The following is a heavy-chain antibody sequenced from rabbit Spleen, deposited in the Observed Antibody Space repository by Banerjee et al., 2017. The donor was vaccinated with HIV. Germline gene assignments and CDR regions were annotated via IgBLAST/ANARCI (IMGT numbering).Heavy chain of an antibody. V-gene: IGHV1S40*01. Sequence: QSLEESGGDLVKPGASLTLTCTASGFSFSNRYYMCWVRQAPGKGLEWIACIDGGSGGSTYYASWAKGRFTISSDNAQSTVDLKMTSLTAADTATYFCARAIVPWLGLTRLDLWGPGTLVTVS. CDR3: ARAIVPWLGLTRLDL. CDR2: IDGGSGGST. CDR1: GFSFSNRYY. J-gene: IGHJ3*01. D-gene: IGHD4-1*01.